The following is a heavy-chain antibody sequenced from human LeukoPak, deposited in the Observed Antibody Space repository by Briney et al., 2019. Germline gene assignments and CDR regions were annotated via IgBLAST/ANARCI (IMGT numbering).Heavy chain of an antibody. CDR3: VRPSGSMDV. D-gene: IGHD3-10*01. J-gene: IGHJ6*02. Sequence: GGSLRLSCSASGFIFSSYAMYWVRQAPGKGLEYVSAISNNGGTTYYADSVKGRFTISRDNSKNTLYLQMSSLRPEDTAVYYCVRPSGSMDVWGQGTTVTVSS. CDR1: GFIFSSYA. CDR2: ISNNGGTT. V-gene: IGHV3-64D*06.